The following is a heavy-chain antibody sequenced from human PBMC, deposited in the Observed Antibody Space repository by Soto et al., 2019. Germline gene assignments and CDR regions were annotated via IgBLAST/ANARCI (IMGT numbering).Heavy chain of an antibody. Sequence: QVQLQESGPGLVKPSQTLSLTCTVSGGSISSGGYYWSWIRQHPGKGLERIGYIYYSGSNYYNPALKSRVTISVDTYKNQFSLKLSSVTAAETSVYYCARTGERWILGYCFDYWGQGTLVTVSS. CDR1: GGSISSGGYY. CDR3: ARTGERWILGYCFDY. D-gene: IGHD2-2*03. V-gene: IGHV4-31*03. J-gene: IGHJ4*02. CDR2: IYYSGSN.